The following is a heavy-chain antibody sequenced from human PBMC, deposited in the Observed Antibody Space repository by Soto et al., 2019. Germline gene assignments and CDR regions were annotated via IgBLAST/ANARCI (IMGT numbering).Heavy chain of an antibody. J-gene: IGHJ4*02. Sequence: QIQLVQSGVEVKKPGASVKVSCKTSGYNFSNYAISWVRQAPGQGLEWMGWISNNNGDTNYAQKFQGRVTLTTDTSTATAYMDLRNLRSDDTAVYYCAREAEEDLAIFPPAIPLVYWGQGTLLTVSS. CDR3: AREAEEDLAIFPPAIPLVY. V-gene: IGHV1-18*01. CDR1: GYNFSNYA. CDR2: ISNNNGDT. D-gene: IGHD2-21*02.